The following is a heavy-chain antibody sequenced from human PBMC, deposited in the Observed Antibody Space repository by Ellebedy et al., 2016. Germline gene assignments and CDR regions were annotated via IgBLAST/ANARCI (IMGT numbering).Heavy chain of an antibody. CDR2: IYYGVTT. CDR1: SGSISTSSYY. Sequence: GSLRLXCTVSSGSISTSSYYWGWIRQPPGKGLEWIGSIYYGVTTYYNPSLKSRATISVDTSKNQFSLKLSSVTAADTAVYYCVRRIGARPPDYWGQGTLVTVSS. V-gene: IGHV4-39*01. CDR3: VRRIGARPPDY. J-gene: IGHJ4*02. D-gene: IGHD3-16*01.